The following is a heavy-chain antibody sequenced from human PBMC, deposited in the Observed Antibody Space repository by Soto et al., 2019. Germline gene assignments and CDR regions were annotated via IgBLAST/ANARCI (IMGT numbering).Heavy chain of an antibody. CDR1: GFTFSSYS. CDR3: ARELVRDTAFYGSGSYYGY. D-gene: IGHD3-10*01. CDR2: ISSSSSYI. V-gene: IGHV3-21*01. Sequence: GGSLRLSCVASGFTFSSYSMNWVRQAPGKGLEWVSSISSSSSYIYYADSVKGRFTISRDNAKNSLYLQMNSLRAEDTAVYYCARELVRDTAFYGSGSYYGYWGQGTLVTVSS. J-gene: IGHJ4*02.